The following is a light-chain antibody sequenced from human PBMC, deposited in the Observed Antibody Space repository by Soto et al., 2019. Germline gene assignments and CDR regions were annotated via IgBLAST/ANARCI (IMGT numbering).Light chain of an antibody. V-gene: IGLV2-14*01. CDR2: GVS. Sequence: QSALTQPASVSGSPGQSITISCNGTSSDVGAYNYVSWYQQHPGKAPKLMISGVSNRPSGVSNRFSGSKSGNTASLTISGLQADDEADYYCSSYTGSSTPWVFGGGTQLTVL. CDR3: SSYTGSSTPWV. J-gene: IGLJ3*02. CDR1: SSDVGAYNY.